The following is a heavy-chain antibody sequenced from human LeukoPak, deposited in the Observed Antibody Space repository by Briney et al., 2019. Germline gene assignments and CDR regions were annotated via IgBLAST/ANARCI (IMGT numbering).Heavy chain of an antibody. CDR2: ISGSGGST. CDR3: AKGSTYYYDSSGYYGTHYYFDY. J-gene: IGHJ4*02. Sequence: PGGSLRLSCAASGFTFSSYAMSWVRQAPGKELEWVSAISGSGGSTYYADSVKGRFTISRDNSKNTLYLQMNSLRAEDTAVYYCAKGSTYYYDSSGYYGTHYYFDYWGQGTLVTVSS. D-gene: IGHD3-22*01. V-gene: IGHV3-23*01. CDR1: GFTFSSYA.